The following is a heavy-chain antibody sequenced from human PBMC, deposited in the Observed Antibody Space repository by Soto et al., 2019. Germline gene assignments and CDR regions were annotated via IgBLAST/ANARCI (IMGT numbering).Heavy chain of an antibody. CDR1: GGSFSGYY. CDR3: ASLDPQLERRKPDY. D-gene: IGHD1-1*01. Sequence: SETLSLTCAVYGGSFSGYYWSWIRQPPGKGLEWIGEINHSGSTNYNPSLKSRVTISVDTSKNQFSLKLSSVTAADTAVYYCASLDPQLERRKPDYWGQGTLVTVSS. V-gene: IGHV4-34*01. CDR2: INHSGST. J-gene: IGHJ4*02.